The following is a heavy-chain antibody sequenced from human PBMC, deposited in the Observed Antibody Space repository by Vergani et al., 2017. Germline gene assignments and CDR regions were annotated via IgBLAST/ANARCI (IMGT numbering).Heavy chain of an antibody. Sequence: QVQLVESGGGVVQPGRSLRLSCAASGFTFNQYGMHWVRQAPGKGLEWVAVTWYDGNNKQYADSVKGRFTISRDNSKSTMYLQMNSLRDEDTGVYYCARQYSSSSPPLDYWGQGTLVTVSS. CDR3: ARQYSSSSPPLDY. D-gene: IGHD6-6*01. CDR2: TWYDGNNK. V-gene: IGHV3-33*01. CDR1: GFTFNQYG. J-gene: IGHJ4*02.